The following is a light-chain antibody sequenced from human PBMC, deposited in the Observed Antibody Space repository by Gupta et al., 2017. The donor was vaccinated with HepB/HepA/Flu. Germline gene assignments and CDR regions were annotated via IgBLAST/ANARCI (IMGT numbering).Light chain of an antibody. Sequence: SSALTQDPAVSVALGQTVRITCQGDSLRGFYASWYQQKPGQAPVLVIYGKNNRPSGIPDRFSGSSSGNTASLTITGAQAEDEADYYCNSRDSSGNHLVFGGGTKLTVL. J-gene: IGLJ2*01. CDR1: SLRGFY. V-gene: IGLV3-19*01. CDR2: GKN. CDR3: NSRDSSGNHLV.